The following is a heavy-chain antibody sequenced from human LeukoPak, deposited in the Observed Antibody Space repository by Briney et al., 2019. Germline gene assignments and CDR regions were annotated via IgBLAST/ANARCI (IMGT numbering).Heavy chain of an antibody. CDR3: ASFITMGPDY. Sequence: GGSLRLSCAASGFTFSSYSMNWVRQAPGKGLEWVSYISSSSSTIYYADSVKGRFTISRDNAKNSLYLQMNSLRAEDTAVYYCASFITMGPDYWGQGTLVTVSS. J-gene: IGHJ4*02. CDR2: ISSSSSTI. D-gene: IGHD3-10*01. V-gene: IGHV3-48*04. CDR1: GFTFSSYS.